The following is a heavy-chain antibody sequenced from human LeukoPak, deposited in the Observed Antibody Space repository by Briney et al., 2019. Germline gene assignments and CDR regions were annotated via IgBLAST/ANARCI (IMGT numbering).Heavy chain of an antibody. V-gene: IGHV1-69*04. CDR3: AREGEYYYDSSGYYY. CDR1: GGTFSSYT. Sequence: GSSVKVSCKASGGTFSSYTISWVRQAPGQGLELMGSIIPILGIANYAQKFQGRVTITADKSTSTAYMELSSLRSEDTAVYYCAREGEYYYDSSGYYYWGQGTLVTVSS. J-gene: IGHJ4*02. CDR2: IIPILGIA. D-gene: IGHD3-22*01.